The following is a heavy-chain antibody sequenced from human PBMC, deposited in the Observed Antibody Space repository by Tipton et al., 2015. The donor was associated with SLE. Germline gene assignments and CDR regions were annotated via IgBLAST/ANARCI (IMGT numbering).Heavy chain of an antibody. Sequence: TLSLTCAVYGGSFSGYYWSWIRQPPGKGLEGIGEINHSGSTNYNTSLKSRVTISVDTSKNQFSLKLSSVTAADTAVYYCAREYSSGWSAFDIWGQGTMVTVSS. D-gene: IGHD6-19*01. V-gene: IGHV4-34*01. CDR2: INHSGST. CDR3: AREYSSGWSAFDI. CDR1: GGSFSGYY. J-gene: IGHJ3*02.